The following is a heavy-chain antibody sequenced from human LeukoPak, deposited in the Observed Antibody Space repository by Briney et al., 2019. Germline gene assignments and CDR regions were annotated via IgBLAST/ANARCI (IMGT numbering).Heavy chain of an antibody. CDR2: IIPIFGTA. D-gene: IGHD3-10*01. J-gene: IGHJ4*02. V-gene: IGHV1-69*05. CDR3: ARLGYGSGSHFDY. Sequence: GASLKVSCKASGGTFSSYAISWVRQAPGQGLEWMGGIIPIFGTANYAQKFQGRVTITTDESTSTAYMELSSLRSEDTAVYYCARLGYGSGSHFDYWGQGTLVTVSS. CDR1: GGTFSSYA.